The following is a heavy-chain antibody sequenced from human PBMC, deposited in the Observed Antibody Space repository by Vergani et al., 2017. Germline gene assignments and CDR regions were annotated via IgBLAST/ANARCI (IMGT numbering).Heavy chain of an antibody. D-gene: IGHD4-23*01. V-gene: IGHV3-30*18. CDR2: ISYDGSNK. Sequence: QVQLVESGGGVVQPGRSLRLSCAASGFTFSSYGMHWVRQAPGKGLEWVAIISYDGSNKYYADSVKGRFTISRDNSKNTLYLKMNSLRAEDTAVYYCAKGGNSIDYWGQGTLVTVSS. J-gene: IGHJ4*02. CDR3: AKGGNSIDY. CDR1: GFTFSSYG.